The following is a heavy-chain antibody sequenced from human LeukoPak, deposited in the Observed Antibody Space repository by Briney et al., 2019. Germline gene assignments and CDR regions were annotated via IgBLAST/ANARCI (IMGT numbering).Heavy chain of an antibody. J-gene: IGHJ4*02. CDR3: ARDQARYYYDSSGYADY. CDR2: INPNSGGT. CDR1: GYTFTGYY. D-gene: IGHD3-22*01. Sequence: ASVKVSCKASGYTFTGYYMHWVRQAPGQGLEWMGWINPNSGGTNYAQKFQGRVTMTRDTSISTAYMELSRLRSDDTAVYYCARDQARYYYDSSGYADYWGQGNLVTVSS. V-gene: IGHV1-2*02.